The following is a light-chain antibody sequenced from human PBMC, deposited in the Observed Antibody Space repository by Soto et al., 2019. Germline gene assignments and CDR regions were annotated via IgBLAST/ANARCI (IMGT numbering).Light chain of an antibody. V-gene: IGLV1-44*01. CDR3: ATWDDSLPAV. J-gene: IGLJ2*01. CDR1: NSNIGSNT. Sequence: QSVLTQPPSASGTPGQRVTISCSGSNSNIGSNTVNWYQQVPGTAPKLLIYNNNERPSGVPDRFSGSKSGTSASLAISGLQSEDEADYYCATWDDSLPAVFGGGTKVTVL. CDR2: NNN.